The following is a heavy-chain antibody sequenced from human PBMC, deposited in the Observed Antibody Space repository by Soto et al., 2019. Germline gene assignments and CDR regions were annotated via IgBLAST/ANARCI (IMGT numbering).Heavy chain of an antibody. D-gene: IGHD3-3*01. CDR2: IKQDGSEK. CDR3: ARDRGQDYDFWSGPRYFDY. Sequence: EVQLVESGGGLVQPGGSLRLSCAASGFTFSSYWMSWVRQAPGKGLEWVANIKQDGSEKYYVDSVKGRFTISRDNAKNSLYLQMNSLRAEDTAVYYCARDRGQDYDFWSGPRYFDYWGQGTLVTVSS. J-gene: IGHJ4*02. V-gene: IGHV3-7*01. CDR1: GFTFSSYW.